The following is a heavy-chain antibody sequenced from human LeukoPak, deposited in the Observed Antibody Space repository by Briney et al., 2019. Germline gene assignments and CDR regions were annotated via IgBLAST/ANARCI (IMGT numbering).Heavy chain of an antibody. CDR1: GFTVSGNY. V-gene: IGHV3-53*01. D-gene: IGHD6-13*01. CDR3: AGAHSSTWSVF. J-gene: IGHJ4*02. CDR2: IYSGGNT. Sequence: GGSLRLSCAPSGFTVSGNYMSWVRQAPGKGLEWVSVIYSGGNTYYADSVKGRFTISRDNSKNTVYLQMNSLRAEDTAVYYCAGAHSSTWSVFWGRGTLVTVSS.